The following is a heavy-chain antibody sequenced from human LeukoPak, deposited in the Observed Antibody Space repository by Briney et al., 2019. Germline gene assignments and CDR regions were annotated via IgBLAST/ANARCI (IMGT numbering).Heavy chain of an antibody. Sequence: SGTLSLTCAVSGGSISSSNWWSWVRQPPGKGLEWIGEIYHSGSTNYNPSLKSRVTISVDKSKNQFSLKLSSVTAADTAVYYCARDRMSLGYCSSTSCRTNWFDPSGQGTLVTVSS. J-gene: IGHJ5*02. D-gene: IGHD2-2*01. V-gene: IGHV4-4*02. CDR3: ARDRMSLGYCSSTSCRTNWFDP. CDR2: IYHSGST. CDR1: GGSISSSNW.